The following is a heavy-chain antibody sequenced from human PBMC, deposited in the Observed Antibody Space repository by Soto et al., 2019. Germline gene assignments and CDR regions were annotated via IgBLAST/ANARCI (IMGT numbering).Heavy chain of an antibody. D-gene: IGHD3-3*01. CDR2: IFLDVDK. CDR1: GFSLTTSGVG. V-gene: IGHV2-5*02. J-gene: IGHJ4*02. CDR3: AHRVLRTVFGLVTTTAIYFDF. Sequence: QITLKESGPTHVKPRQTLTLTCTFSGFSLTTSGVGVGWIRQSPGKAPEWLALIFLDVDKRYSPSLKSRLTITNETTKNAVVPTMADLDPADTATYYCAHRVLRTVFGLVTTTAIYFDFWGQVTPCAVSS.